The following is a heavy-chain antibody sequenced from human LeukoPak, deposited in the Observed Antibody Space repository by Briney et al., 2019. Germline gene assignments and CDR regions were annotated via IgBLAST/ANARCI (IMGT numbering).Heavy chain of an antibody. CDR2: ISAHNGIT. J-gene: IGHJ3*02. D-gene: IGHD3-9*01. CDR3: ARQSMTGNERGDDAFDI. V-gene: IGHV1-18*01. Sequence: GASVKVSCKASGYTFSRYGISWVRQAPGQGLEWMGWISAHNGITNYAQKFQGRVAMTTDTSTSTAYMELRSLRSDDTAVYYCARQSMTGNERGDDAFDIWGQGTMVTVSS. CDR1: GYTFSRYG.